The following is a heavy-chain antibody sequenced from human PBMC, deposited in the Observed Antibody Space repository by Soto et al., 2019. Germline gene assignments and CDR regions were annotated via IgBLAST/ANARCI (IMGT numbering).Heavy chain of an antibody. CDR1: GGTFSSYA. J-gene: IGHJ4*02. CDR2: IIPIFGTA. D-gene: IGHD3-10*01. Sequence: QVQLVQSGAEVKKPGSSVKVSCKASGGTFSSYAISWVRQAPGQGLEWMGGIIPIFGTANYAQKFQGRVTITADKSTSTAYMELSSLRSEDTAVYYCARDAVTMVLGGYRATFDYWGQGTLVTVSS. CDR3: ARDAVTMVLGGYRATFDY. V-gene: IGHV1-69*06.